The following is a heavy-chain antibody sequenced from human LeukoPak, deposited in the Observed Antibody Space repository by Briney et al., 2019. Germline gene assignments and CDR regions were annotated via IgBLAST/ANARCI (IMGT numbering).Heavy chain of an antibody. V-gene: IGHV4-59*01. CDR1: GASISDYY. CDR3: ARVTGYMIEDYFDY. Sequence: SETLSLTCTVSGASISDYYWTWIRQPPGKGLEWIGHIYYSGNTIYNPSLKSRVTISVDTSKNQFSLRLSSVTAADTAVYYCARVTGYMIEDYFDYWGQGTLVTVSS. J-gene: IGHJ4*02. D-gene: IGHD3-22*01. CDR2: IYYSGNT.